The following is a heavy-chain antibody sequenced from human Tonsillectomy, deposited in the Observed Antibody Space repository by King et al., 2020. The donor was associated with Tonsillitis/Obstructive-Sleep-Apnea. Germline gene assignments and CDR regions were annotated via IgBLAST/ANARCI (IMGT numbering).Heavy chain of an antibody. V-gene: IGHV5-51*01. CDR2: IYPGDSDT. CDR1: GYSFTSYW. D-gene: IGHD2-21*02. CDR3: ARRGVTGYYYYYYMDV. Sequence: QLVQSGAEVKKPGESLKISCKGSGYSFTSYWIGLVRQMPGKCLEWMGFIYPGDSDTRYSPSFQGQVTITVDKSISTAYLQWGRLKASDTAIYYCARRGVTGYYYYYYMDVWGKGTTVTVSS. J-gene: IGHJ6*03.